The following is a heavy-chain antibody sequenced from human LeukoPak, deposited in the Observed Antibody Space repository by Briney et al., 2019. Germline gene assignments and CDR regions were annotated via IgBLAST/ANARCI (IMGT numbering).Heavy chain of an antibody. CDR1: GFTFSSSA. Sequence: GGSLRLSCAASGFTFSSSAMSWVRQAPGKGLEWVSAISGGGGSTYYADSVKGRFTVSRDNSKNTLYLQMNSLRAEDTADFYCAKECCVGSCYSNSQYYYYGRVVWRRRTTVTVSS. CDR3: AKECCVGSCYSNSQYYYYGRVV. D-gene: IGHD2-15*01. V-gene: IGHV3-23*01. J-gene: IGHJ6*02. CDR2: ISGGGGST.